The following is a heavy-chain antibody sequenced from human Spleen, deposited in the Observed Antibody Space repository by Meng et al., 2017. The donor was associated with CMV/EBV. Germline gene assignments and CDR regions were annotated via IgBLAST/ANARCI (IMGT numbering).Heavy chain of an antibody. D-gene: IGHD2-2*01. CDR2: IKSKTDGGTT. CDR1: GFTFSNAW. V-gene: IGHV3-15*01. J-gene: IGHJ4*02. Sequence: GGSLKIPCAASGFTFSNAWMSWVRQAPGKGLEWVGRIKSKTDGGTTDYAAPVKGRFTISRDDSKNTLYLQMNSLKTEDTAVYYCTTDIGTRLELTCWGQGTLVTVSS. CDR3: TTDIGTRLELTC.